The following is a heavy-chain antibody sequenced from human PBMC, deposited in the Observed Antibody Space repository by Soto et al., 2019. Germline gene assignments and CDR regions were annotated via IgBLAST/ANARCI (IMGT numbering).Heavy chain of an antibody. D-gene: IGHD1-26*01. CDR3: AKDAVSYNGKWDWFDS. Sequence: DVQLLQSGGGLVQPGGSLTLSCAASSFIFRAYAMNWVRQAPGKGLEWVSSIGGSNTARYYADSVKGRFISSRDNSKNTRYLQMNSLRDDDTAVYDCAKDAVSYNGKWDWFDSWGQGTLVTVSS. V-gene: IGHV3-23*01. CDR1: SFIFRAYA. CDR2: IGGSNTAR. J-gene: IGHJ5*01.